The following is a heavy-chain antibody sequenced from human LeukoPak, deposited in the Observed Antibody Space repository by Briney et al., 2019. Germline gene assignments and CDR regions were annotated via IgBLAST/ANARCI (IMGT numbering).Heavy chain of an antibody. D-gene: IGHD6-13*01. Sequence: PSETLSLTCAVYGGSFSGYYWSWIRQPPGKGLEWIGEINHSGSTNYNPPLKSRVTISVDTSKNQFSLKLSSVTAADTAVYYCARGSDSSPINPYYYYYYMDVWGKGTTVTVSS. CDR2: INHSGST. J-gene: IGHJ6*03. CDR3: ARGSDSSPINPYYYYYYMDV. V-gene: IGHV4-34*01. CDR1: GGSFSGYY.